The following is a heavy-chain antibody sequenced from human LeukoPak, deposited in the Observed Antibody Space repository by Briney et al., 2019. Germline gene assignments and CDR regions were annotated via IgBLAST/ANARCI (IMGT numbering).Heavy chain of an antibody. Sequence: PSETLSLTCTVSGGSITSAGTSYWGWIRQPPGKRLEWIGSVFYTGNDYYNPSLESRITIAIDTSRDQFSLNLKSVTAADTAVYFCARGRGQWLAPRDWGQGILVTVSS. D-gene: IGHD6-19*01. CDR3: ARGRGQWLAPRD. J-gene: IGHJ4*02. CDR2: VFYTGND. V-gene: IGHV4-39*01. CDR1: GGSITSAGTSY.